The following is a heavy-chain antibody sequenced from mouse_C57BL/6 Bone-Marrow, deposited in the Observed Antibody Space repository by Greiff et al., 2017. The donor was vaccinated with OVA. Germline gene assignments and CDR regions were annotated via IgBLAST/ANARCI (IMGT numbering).Heavy chain of an antibody. D-gene: IGHD1-1*01. CDR1: GFSLTSYG. CDR2: IWSGGST. J-gene: IGHJ2*01. CDR3: ARNGGFLLLHFDY. V-gene: IGHV2-2*01. Sequence: VQVVESGPGLVQPSQSLSITCTVSGFSLTSYGVHWVRQSPGKGLEWLGVIWSGGSTDYNAAFISRLSISKDNSKSQVFFKMNSLQADDTAIYYCARNGGFLLLHFDYWGQGTTLTVSS.